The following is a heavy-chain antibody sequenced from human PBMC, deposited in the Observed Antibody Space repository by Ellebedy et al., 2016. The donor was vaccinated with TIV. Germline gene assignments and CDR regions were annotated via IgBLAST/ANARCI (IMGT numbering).Heavy chain of an antibody. Sequence: ASVKVSCKASGGTFSSNAFSWVRQAPGQGLEWMGWISAYNGNTNYAQKFQGRVTMTTDTSTSTAYMELRSLRYEDTAMYYCARGLYDYDSSGYYPYDAFDIWGQGTMITVSS. D-gene: IGHD3-22*01. J-gene: IGHJ3*02. CDR1: GGTFSSNA. CDR2: ISAYNGNT. V-gene: IGHV1-18*01. CDR3: ARGLYDYDSSGYYPYDAFDI.